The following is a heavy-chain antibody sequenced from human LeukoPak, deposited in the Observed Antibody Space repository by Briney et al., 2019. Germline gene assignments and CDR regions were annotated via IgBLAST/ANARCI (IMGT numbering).Heavy chain of an antibody. CDR3: ARGVGGYDA. V-gene: IGHV4-34*01. Sequence: PSETLSLTCAVYGGSFSGYYWSWIRQPPGKGLEWVGEINHSGSTNYNPSLKSRVTISVDTSKNQFSLKLSSVTAVDTAVYYCARGVGGYDAWGQGTLVTVSS. CDR1: GGSFSGYY. CDR2: INHSGST. J-gene: IGHJ5*02. D-gene: IGHD5-12*01.